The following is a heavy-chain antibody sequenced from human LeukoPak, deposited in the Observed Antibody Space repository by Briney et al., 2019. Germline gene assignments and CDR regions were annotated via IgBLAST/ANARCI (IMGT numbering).Heavy chain of an antibody. V-gene: IGHV5-51*01. CDR3: ARTNYGSGSSYKGWFDP. CDR2: IYAADSDT. Sequence: GESLKISCKGSGYSFTSYWIGWVRQMPGKGLEWMGIIYAADSDTRYSPSFQGQVTISADNSISTAYLQWSSLKDSDSAMYYCARTNYGSGSSYKGWFDPWGQGTLVTVSS. J-gene: IGHJ5*02. D-gene: IGHD3-10*01. CDR1: GYSFTSYW.